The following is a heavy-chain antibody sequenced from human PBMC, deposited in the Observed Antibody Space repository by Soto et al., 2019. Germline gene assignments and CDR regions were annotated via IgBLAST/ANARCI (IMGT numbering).Heavy chain of an antibody. CDR1: GYTFTSYG. D-gene: IGHD3-3*01. CDR2: ISAYNGNT. V-gene: IGHV1-18*01. Sequence: ASVKVSCKDSGYTFTSYGISWVRQAHRQGLEWMGWISAYNGNTNYAQKLQGRVTMTTDTSTSTAYMELRSLRSDDTAVYYCASDPGSDSITIFGVVRPHYSYHSGMDVWGQGTTVTVSS. J-gene: IGHJ6*01. CDR3: ASDPGSDSITIFGVVRPHYSYHSGMDV.